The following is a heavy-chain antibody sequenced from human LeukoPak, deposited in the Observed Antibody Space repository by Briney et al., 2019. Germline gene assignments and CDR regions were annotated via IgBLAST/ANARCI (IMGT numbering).Heavy chain of an antibody. V-gene: IGHV1-2*02. CDR2: INPNSGGT. Sequence: GASVKVSCKASGYTFTGYYMHWVRQAPGQGLEWMGWINPNSGGTNYAQKFQGRVTMTRDTSISTAYMELSRLRSDDTAVYYCARWGYCSGGCCHHYYYGMDVWGQGTTVTVSS. D-gene: IGHD2-15*01. J-gene: IGHJ6*02. CDR1: GYTFTGYY. CDR3: ARWGYCSGGCCHHYYYGMDV.